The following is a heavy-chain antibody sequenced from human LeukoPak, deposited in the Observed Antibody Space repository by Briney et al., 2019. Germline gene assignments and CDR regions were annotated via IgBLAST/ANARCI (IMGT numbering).Heavy chain of an antibody. Sequence: GASVKVSCKVSGYTLTEISMHWVRQAPGKGLEWMGGFDPEDGETIYAQKFQGRVTMTEDTSTDTAYMELSSLRSEDTAVYYCATGSYYYGSGTSYYFDYWGQGTLVTVSS. CDR2: FDPEDGET. CDR3: ATGSYYYGSGTSYYFDY. V-gene: IGHV1-24*01. CDR1: GYTLTEIS. D-gene: IGHD3-10*01. J-gene: IGHJ4*02.